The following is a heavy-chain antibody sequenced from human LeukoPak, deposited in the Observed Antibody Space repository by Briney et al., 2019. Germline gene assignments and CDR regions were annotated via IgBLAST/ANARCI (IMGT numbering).Heavy chain of an antibody. V-gene: IGHV3-48*01. CDR1: GFPFSSYS. CDR2: ISASGSNI. CDR3: VRVKGTYFDF. J-gene: IGHJ4*02. D-gene: IGHD1-1*01. Sequence: PGGSLRLSCAASGFPFSSYSMNWVRQAPGKGLEWVSYISASGSNIYYLDSVKGRFTVSRDNAVNSLFLQMDRPRAEDTAVYYCVRVKGTYFDFWGQGTLVTVSS.